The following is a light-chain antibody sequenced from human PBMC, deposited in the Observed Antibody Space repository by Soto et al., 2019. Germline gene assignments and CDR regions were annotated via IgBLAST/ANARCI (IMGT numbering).Light chain of an antibody. CDR3: AAWDDSLSGL. CDR2: KNN. V-gene: IGLV1-47*01. J-gene: IGLJ2*01. CDR1: SSNIGNHY. Sequence: QSVLTQPPSGSGIPGQRVTISCSGSSSNIGNHYVSWYQQLPGTAPKLLIYKNNQRPSGVPDRFSGSMSGTSASLAISGLRSEDEADYYCAAWDDSLSGLFGGGTQLTVL.